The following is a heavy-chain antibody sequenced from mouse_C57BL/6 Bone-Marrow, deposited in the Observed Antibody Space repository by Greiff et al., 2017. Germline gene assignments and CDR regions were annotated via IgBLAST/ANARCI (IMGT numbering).Heavy chain of an antibody. Sequence: EVQLQQSGAELVRPGASVKLSCTASGFNIKDDYMHWVKQRPEQGLEWIGWIDPENGDTEYASKFQGKATITADTSSNTAYQQLSSLTSEDTAVYYCTTMMFDYWGQGTTLTVSS. J-gene: IGHJ2*01. CDR2: IDPENGDT. CDR3: TTMMFDY. D-gene: IGHD2-3*01. V-gene: IGHV14-4*01. CDR1: GFNIKDDY.